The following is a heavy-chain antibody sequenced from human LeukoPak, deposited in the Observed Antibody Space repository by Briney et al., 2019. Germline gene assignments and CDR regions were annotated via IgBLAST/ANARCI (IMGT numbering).Heavy chain of an antibody. V-gene: IGHV4-59*08. J-gene: IGHJ1*01. CDR3: ARQSKGIIVITDFQH. CDR2: IYYNGST. D-gene: IGHD3-22*01. CDR1: GGSISSYY. Sequence: SETLSLTCTVSGGSISSYYWSWIRQPPGKGLEWIGYIYYNGSTNYNPSLKSRVTISVDTSKNQFSLKLSSVTAADTAVYYCARQSKGIIVITDFQHWGQGTLVTVSS.